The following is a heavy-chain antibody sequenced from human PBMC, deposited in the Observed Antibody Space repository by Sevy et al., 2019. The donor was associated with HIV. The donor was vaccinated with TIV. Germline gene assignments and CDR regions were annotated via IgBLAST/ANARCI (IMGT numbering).Heavy chain of an antibody. CDR1: GFSVSTHA. Sequence: GSLRLSCAASGFSVSTHAMHWVRQAPGKGLEWVALISYDGSSKYYADSVKGRLTISRDNSKNTLYLQMSSLGPDDTAVYYCTRDAGYSTGWYPSDYWGQGTLVTVSS. CDR2: ISYDGSSK. CDR3: TRDAGYSTGWYPSDY. J-gene: IGHJ4*02. V-gene: IGHV3-30-3*01. D-gene: IGHD6-19*01.